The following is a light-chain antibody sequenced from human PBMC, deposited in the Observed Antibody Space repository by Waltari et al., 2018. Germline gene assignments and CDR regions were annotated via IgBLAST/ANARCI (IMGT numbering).Light chain of an antibody. J-gene: IGKJ4*02. V-gene: IGKV3-20*01. Sequence: EIVLTQSPGTLSLSPGDRATLSCRASQSVSNNFLAWYQQRPGQTPRLLIYSASSRATGIPGRFSGSGSGTDVTLTITRLEPEDAAVYYCQQFHTSPRTFGGGTKVEVK. CDR3: QQFHTSPRT. CDR1: QSVSNNF. CDR2: SAS.